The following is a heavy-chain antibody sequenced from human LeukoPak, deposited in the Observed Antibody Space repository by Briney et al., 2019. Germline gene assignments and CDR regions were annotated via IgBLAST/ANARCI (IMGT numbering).Heavy chain of an antibody. J-gene: IGHJ4*02. CDR1: GASISSSSYY. D-gene: IGHD2-8*01. V-gene: IGHV4-39*01. Sequence: TASETLSLTCTVSGASISSSSYYWGWIRQPPGKGLEWIGSIYYSGITYYNPSLKSRLTRSVDTSKNQFSLKLRSVTAADTAVYYCARVTSRLGVCDYWGQGTLVTVSS. CDR3: ARVTSRLGVCDY. CDR2: IYYSGIT.